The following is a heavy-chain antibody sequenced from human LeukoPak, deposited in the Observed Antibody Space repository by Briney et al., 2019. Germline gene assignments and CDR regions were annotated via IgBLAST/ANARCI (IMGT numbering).Heavy chain of an antibody. CDR2: ISGSGGST. CDR1: GFTFSSYA. CDR3: GVAVIAVAGLGYFDY. Sequence: QPGGSLRLSCAASGFTFSSYAMSWVRQAPGKGLEWVSAISGSGGSTYYADSVKGRFTISRDNSKNTLYLQMNSLRAEDTAVYYCGVAVIAVAGLGYFDYWGQGTLVTVSS. D-gene: IGHD6-19*01. J-gene: IGHJ4*02. V-gene: IGHV3-23*01.